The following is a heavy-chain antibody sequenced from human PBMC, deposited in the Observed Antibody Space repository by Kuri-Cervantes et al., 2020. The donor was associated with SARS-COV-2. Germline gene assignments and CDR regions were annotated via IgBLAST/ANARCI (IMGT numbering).Heavy chain of an antibody. CDR3: ARHILPLLLRSNYYYDSSGYPPAYFDY. Sequence: GSLRLSCAVSGYFISSGYSWGWIRQPPGKGLEWIGNVYHSGSTYYSPSLEGRVTISLDTSKNQFSLKLSSVTAADTAVYYCARHILPLLLRSNYYYDSSGYPPAYFDYWGQGTLVTVSS. CDR1: GYFISSGYS. V-gene: IGHV4-38-2*01. CDR2: VYHSGST. D-gene: IGHD3-22*01. J-gene: IGHJ4*02.